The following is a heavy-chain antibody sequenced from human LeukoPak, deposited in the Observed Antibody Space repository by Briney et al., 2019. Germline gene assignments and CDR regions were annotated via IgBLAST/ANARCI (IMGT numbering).Heavy chain of an antibody. CDR1: GYTFTGYY. D-gene: IGHD4-23*01. V-gene: IGHV1-2*02. J-gene: IGHJ3*02. CDR3: ARGTTVARDGPLANAFDI. CDR2: INPNSGGT. Sequence: ASVKVSYKASGYTFTGYYMHWVRQAPGQGLEWMGWINPNSGGTNYAQKFQGRVTMTRDTSISTAYMELSRLRSDDTAVYYCARGTTVARDGPLANAFDIWGQGTMVTVSA.